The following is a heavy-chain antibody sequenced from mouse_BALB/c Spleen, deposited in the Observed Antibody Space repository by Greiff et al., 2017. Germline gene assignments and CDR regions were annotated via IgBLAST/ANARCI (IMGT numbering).Heavy chain of an antibody. CDR2: ISSGGST. D-gene: IGHD1-1*01. V-gene: IGHV5-6-5*01. Sequence: EVQLQESGGGLVKPGGSLKLSCAASGFTFSSYAMSWVRQTPEKRLEWVASISSGGSTYYPDSVKGRFTISRDNARNILYLQMSSLRSEDTAMYYCARGLLLRTLDYWGQGTTLTVSS. CDR1: GFTFSSYA. J-gene: IGHJ2*01. CDR3: ARGLLLRTLDY.